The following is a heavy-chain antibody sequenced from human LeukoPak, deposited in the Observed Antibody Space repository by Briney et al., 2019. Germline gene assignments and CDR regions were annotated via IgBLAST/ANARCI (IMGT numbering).Heavy chain of an antibody. CDR2: ISSSGSTI. D-gene: IGHD4-17*01. CDR1: GFTFSSYT. Sequence: GGSLRLSCAASGFTFSSYTMNWVHQAPGKGLEWLSSISSSGSTIYYADSVKGRFTISRDNAKNSLYLQMYSLRAEDTAVYYCAKWSKDYGDMYYFDYWGQGTLVTVSS. CDR3: AKWSKDYGDMYYFDY. V-gene: IGHV3-48*04. J-gene: IGHJ4*02.